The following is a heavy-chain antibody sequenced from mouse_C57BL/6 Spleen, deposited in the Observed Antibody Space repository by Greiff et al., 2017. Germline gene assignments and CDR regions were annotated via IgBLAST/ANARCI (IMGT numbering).Heavy chain of an antibody. J-gene: IGHJ3*01. D-gene: IGHD1-1*01. CDR3: ARSNYCGSSWSWFAY. CDR1: GYTFTSCG. CDR2: IYPRSGNT. V-gene: IGHV1-81*01. Sequence: QVQLQQSGAELARPGASVKLSCKASGYTFTSCGISWVKQRTGQGLEWIGEIYPRSGNTYYNEKFKGKATLTADKSSSTAYMELRSLTSEDSAVYFCARSNYCGSSWSWFAYWGQGTLVTVSA.